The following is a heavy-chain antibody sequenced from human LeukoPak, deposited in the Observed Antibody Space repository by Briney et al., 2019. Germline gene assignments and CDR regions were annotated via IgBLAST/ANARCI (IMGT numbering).Heavy chain of an antibody. CDR2: ISGSGGST. D-gene: IGHD6-19*01. CDR1: GFTFSSHA. J-gene: IGHJ5*02. Sequence: GSLRLSCAASGFTFSSHAMSWVRQAPGKGLXXXXAISGSGGSTYYADSVKGRFTISRDNSKNTLYLQMNSLRAEDTAVYYCAKESEWLVPRFDPWGQGTLVTVSS. CDR3: AKESEWLVPRFDP. V-gene: IGHV3-23*01.